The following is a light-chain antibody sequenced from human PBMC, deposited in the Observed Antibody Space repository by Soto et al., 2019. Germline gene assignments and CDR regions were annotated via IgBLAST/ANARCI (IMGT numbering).Light chain of an antibody. CDR3: SSYTSSSTRI. CDR2: HVS. Sequence: QYALTQPASVSGSPGQSITISCTGTSSDIGRFNYVSWYQQHPGKAPKLMIYHVSNRPSEVSNRFSGSKSGNTASLTISGLQAEDEADYYCSSYTSSSTRIFGGGTKLTVL. J-gene: IGLJ2*01. V-gene: IGLV2-14*01. CDR1: SSDIGRFNY.